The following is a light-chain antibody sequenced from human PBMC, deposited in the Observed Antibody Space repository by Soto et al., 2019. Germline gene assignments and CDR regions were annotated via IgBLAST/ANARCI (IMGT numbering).Light chain of an antibody. Sequence: QSALTQPPSVSGSPGQSVTISCTGTSSDVGSYNRVSWYQQPPGTAPKLMIYEVSNRPSGVPDRFSGSKSGNTASLTISGLQAEGEADYYCSLYTSSSTYVFGTGTKVTVL. CDR3: SLYTSSSTYV. J-gene: IGLJ1*01. V-gene: IGLV2-18*01. CDR2: EVS. CDR1: SSDVGSYNR.